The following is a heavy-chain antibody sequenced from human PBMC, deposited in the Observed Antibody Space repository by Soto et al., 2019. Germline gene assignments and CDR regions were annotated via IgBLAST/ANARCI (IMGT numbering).Heavy chain of an antibody. CDR1: GGSISSGDYY. CDR3: ARGPTKVRVDIVAYGMDV. CDR2: IYYSGST. Sequence: SETLSLTCTVSGGSISSGDYYWSWIRQPPGKGLEWIGYIYYSGSTYYNPSLKSRVTISVDRSKNKSSLKLSSVTAADTAVYYSARGPTKVRVDIVAYGMDVWGQGTTVTVSS. V-gene: IGHV4-30-4*01. D-gene: IGHD5-12*01. J-gene: IGHJ6*02.